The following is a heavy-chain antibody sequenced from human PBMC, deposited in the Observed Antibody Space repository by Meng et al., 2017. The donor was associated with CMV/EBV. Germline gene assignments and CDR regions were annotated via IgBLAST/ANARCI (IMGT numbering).Heavy chain of an antibody. CDR3: VRDLVGNRDS. V-gene: IGHV3-74*03. CDR1: GFTFSDYW. CDR2: IDTDGTVT. D-gene: IGHD1-14*01. Sequence: EVQLVDSGGGLVRPGGSLRLSCADSGFTFSDYWMHWVRQAPGEGPVWVSRIDTDGTVTSYAESVRGRFTISRDNSKNTLYLQMNDLRAGDSGVYYCVRDLVGNRDSWGHGTLVTVSS. J-gene: IGHJ5*01.